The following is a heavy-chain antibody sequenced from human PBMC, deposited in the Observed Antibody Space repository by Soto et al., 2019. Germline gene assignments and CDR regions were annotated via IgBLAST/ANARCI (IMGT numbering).Heavy chain of an antibody. CDR3: AKSPNFYCSSPNCYKYYFDH. D-gene: IGHD2-2*02. J-gene: IGHJ4*02. Sequence: PGGFLRLSCAASGFTFSSYGMHWVRQAPGKGLEWVAVISYDGSEKYYVDSVKGRFTISKDNSKNTLYLQMNSLRPEDTAVYYCAKSPNFYCSSPNCYKYYFDHWGQGTRVTVSS. V-gene: IGHV3-30*18. CDR1: GFTFSSYG. CDR2: ISYDGSEK.